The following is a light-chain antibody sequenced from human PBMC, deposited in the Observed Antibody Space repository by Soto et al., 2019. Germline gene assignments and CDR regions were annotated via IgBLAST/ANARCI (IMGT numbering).Light chain of an antibody. CDR1: QGVSRK. V-gene: IGKV3-15*01. J-gene: IGKJ4*01. CDR3: QQYHMWPIT. CDR2: GAS. Sequence: DIVMTQSPATLSVAPGERVTFSCRASQGVSRKLAWYQHKPGQAPRLLISGASTGATGIPARFSGSGSGTECTLTISSLQSEDCAIYYCQQYHMWPITFGGGTKVEIK.